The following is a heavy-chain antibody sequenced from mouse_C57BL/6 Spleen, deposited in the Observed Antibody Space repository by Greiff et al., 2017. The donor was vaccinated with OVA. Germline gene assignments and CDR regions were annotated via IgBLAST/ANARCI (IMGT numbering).Heavy chain of an antibody. V-gene: IGHV3-6*01. CDR2: ISYDGSN. CDR1: GYSITSGYY. CDR3: ARGTYYYGNWYFDV. J-gene: IGHJ1*03. D-gene: IGHD1-1*01. Sequence: EVKLQESGPGLVKPSQSLSLTCSVTGYSITSGYYWNWLRQFPGNKLEWMGYISYDGSNNYNPSLKNRISITLDTSKNQFFLKLNSVTTEDTATYYCARGTYYYGNWYFDVWGTGTTVTVSS.